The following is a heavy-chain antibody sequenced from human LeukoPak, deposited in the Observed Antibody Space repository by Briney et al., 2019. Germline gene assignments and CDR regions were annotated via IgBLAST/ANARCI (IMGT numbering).Heavy chain of an antibody. Sequence: PSETLSLTCTVSGGSISSYYWSWIRQPPGKGLEWIGYIYYSGSTNYNPSLKSRVTISVDTSKNQFSLKLSSVTAADTAVYYCARDYIAAAGRSAFDIWGQGTMVTVS. CDR1: GGSISSYY. D-gene: IGHD6-13*01. CDR2: IYYSGST. J-gene: IGHJ3*02. V-gene: IGHV4-59*01. CDR3: ARDYIAAAGRSAFDI.